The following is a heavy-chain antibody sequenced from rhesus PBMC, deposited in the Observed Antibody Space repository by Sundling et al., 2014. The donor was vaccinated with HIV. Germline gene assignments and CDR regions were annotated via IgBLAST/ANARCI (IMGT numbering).Heavy chain of an antibody. CDR2: INNGGGST. J-gene: IGHJ6*01. V-gene: IGHV3-178*01. CDR3: ARDRLRGLDS. CDR1: GFTFSEYY. Sequence: EVQLVESGGGLAKPGGSLRLSCAASGFTFSEYYMDWVRQAPGKGLEWVSRINNGGGSTWYADSVKGRFIMSRENAKNTLYLQMDSLRAEDTAVYYCARDRLRGLDSWGQGVVVTVSS.